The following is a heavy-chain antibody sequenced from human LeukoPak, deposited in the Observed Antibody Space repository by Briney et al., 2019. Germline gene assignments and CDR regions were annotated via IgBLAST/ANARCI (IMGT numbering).Heavy chain of an antibody. V-gene: IGHV4-39*07. CDR3: ATPTPHSSDPSLYYYYMDV. Sequence: PSETLSLTCTVSGGSISSSSYYWGWIRQPPGKALEWIGSIYCSGSTYYNPSLKSRVTISVDTSKNQFSLKLSSVTAADTAVYYCATPTPHSSDPSLYYYYMDVWGKGTTVTISS. D-gene: IGHD3-10*01. CDR2: IYCSGST. J-gene: IGHJ6*03. CDR1: GGSISSSSYY.